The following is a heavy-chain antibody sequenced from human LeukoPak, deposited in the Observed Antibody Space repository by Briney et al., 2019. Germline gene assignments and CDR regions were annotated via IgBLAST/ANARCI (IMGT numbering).Heavy chain of an antibody. J-gene: IGHJ4*02. V-gene: IGHV3-30*04. CDR1: GFIFNNYA. CDR3: ATGYSTTLGGY. CDR2: ISSDGSKK. Sequence: QSGGSLRLSCAASGFIFNNYAMHWVRQAPGKGLEWVALISSDGSKKSYADSVKGRFTVSRDNAENTLYLQMNSLRAEDTAVYYCATGYSTTLGGYWGQGTLVTVSS. D-gene: IGHD2-21*01.